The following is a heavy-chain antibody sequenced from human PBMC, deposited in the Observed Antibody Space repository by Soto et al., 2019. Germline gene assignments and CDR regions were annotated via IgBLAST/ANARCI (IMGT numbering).Heavy chain of an antibody. J-gene: IGHJ3*02. CDR3: ARYYLGDYYDSSGWPGAFDI. D-gene: IGHD3-22*01. Sequence: ASVKVACKASGYTFTSYGISWVRQAPGQGLEWMGWISAYNVNTNYAQKLQGRVTMTTDTSTSTAYMELRSLRSDDTAVYYCARYYLGDYYDSSGWPGAFDIWGQGTMVTVSS. CDR2: ISAYNVNT. CDR1: GYTFTSYG. V-gene: IGHV1-18*04.